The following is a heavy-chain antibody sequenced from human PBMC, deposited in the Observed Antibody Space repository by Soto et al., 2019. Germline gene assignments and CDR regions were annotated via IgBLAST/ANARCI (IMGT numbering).Heavy chain of an antibody. Sequence: QITLKESGPTLVKPTQTLTLTCTFSGFSLSTGRVLVGWVRQPPGKALEWLAFIYGNDDKRYSPSLQSRLTITTDTSKNQVVLTMTTMDPVDTAKYYCAHRNTTLITDFWGQGTLVTVSS. CDR3: AHRNTTLITDF. CDR2: IYGNDDK. D-gene: IGHD1-1*01. CDR1: GFSLSTGRVL. J-gene: IGHJ4*02. V-gene: IGHV2-5*01.